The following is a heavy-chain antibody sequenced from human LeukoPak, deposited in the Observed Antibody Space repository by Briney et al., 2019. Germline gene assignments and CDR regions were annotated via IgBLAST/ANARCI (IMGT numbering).Heavy chain of an antibody. CDR1: GYTFTSYD. V-gene: IGHV1-8*01. Sequence: ASVKVSCKASGYTFTSYDINWVRQATGQGLEWMGWMNPNSGNTGYAQKFQGRVTMTGNTSVSTAYMELSSLRSEDTAVYYCARGCSSTSCYRGLGDYYYYYYMDVWGKGTTVTVSS. CDR3: ARGCSSTSCYRGLGDYYYYYYMDV. D-gene: IGHD2-2*01. J-gene: IGHJ6*03. CDR2: MNPNSGNT.